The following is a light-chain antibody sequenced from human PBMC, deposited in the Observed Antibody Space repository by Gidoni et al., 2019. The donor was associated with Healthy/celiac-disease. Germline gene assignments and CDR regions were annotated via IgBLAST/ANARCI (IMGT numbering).Light chain of an antibody. V-gene: IGKV3-20*01. CDR1: QSVSSSY. CDR2: GAS. J-gene: IGKJ1*01. CDR3: QQYGSSPRT. Sequence: EIVLTQSPGTLSLSPGERATLSCWASQSVSSSYLAWYQQKPGQAPRLLIYGASSRATGIPDRFSGSGSGTDFTLTITRLEPEDFAVYYCQQYGSSPRTFXXXTKVEIK.